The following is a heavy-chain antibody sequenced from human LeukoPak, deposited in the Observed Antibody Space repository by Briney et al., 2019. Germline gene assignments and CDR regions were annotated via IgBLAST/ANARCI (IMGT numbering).Heavy chain of an antibody. J-gene: IGHJ4*02. V-gene: IGHV3-23*01. CDR1: GITVSNYG. Sequence: PGGSLRLSCSVSGITVSNYGMSWVRQAPGKGLEWVAGISYSGGGTKYADSVKGRFTISRDNPKNTLYLQMNSLRAEDTAVYFCAKRGVVIRVILVGFHKEAYYFDSWGQGALVTVSS. D-gene: IGHD3-22*01. CDR2: ISYSGGGT. CDR3: AKRGVVIRVILVGFHKEAYYFDS.